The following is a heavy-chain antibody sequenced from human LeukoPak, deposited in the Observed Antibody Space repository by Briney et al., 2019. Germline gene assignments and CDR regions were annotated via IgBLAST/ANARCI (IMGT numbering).Heavy chain of an antibody. CDR1: GFTFSSYS. CDR3: ARDPYSGTYGDTYYYYMDV. D-gene: IGHD1-26*01. J-gene: IGHJ6*03. Sequence: PGGSLRLSCAASGFTFSSYSMNWVRQAPGKGLEWVSSISTSSSYIYYADSVKGRFTISRDNAKNSLYLQMNSLRAEDTAVYYCARDPYSGTYGDTYYYYMDVWGKGTTVTISS. V-gene: IGHV3-21*06. CDR2: ISTSSSYI.